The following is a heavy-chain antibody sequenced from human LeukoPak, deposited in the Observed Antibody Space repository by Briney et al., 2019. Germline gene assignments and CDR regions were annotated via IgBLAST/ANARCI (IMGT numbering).Heavy chain of an antibody. CDR1: GFTFSDYY. CDR2: ISSSSSYT. J-gene: IGHJ4*02. Sequence: AGSLRLSCAASGFTFSDYYMSWIRQAPGKGPEGVSYISSSSSYTNYADSVKGRFTISRDNAKNSLYLQMNSLRAEDTAVYYCARDQLGYSSGWGQGTLVTVSS. CDR3: ARDQLGYSSG. D-gene: IGHD6-19*01. V-gene: IGHV3-11*06.